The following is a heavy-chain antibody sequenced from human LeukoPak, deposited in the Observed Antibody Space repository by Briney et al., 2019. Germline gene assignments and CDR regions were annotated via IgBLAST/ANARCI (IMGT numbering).Heavy chain of an antibody. CDR2: ISGRWTYV. Sequence: GGCLRLACAASGFTFSSYSMNSVRQARGKGIEWDSSISGRWTYVYYADSVKGRFTISRDNAKNSLSLQMNSLRGDDAAVDYCARASSKQLAGYLPDGFDIWGQGTMVTVSS. J-gene: IGHJ3*02. CDR1: GFTFSSYS. CDR3: ARASSKQLAGYLPDGFDI. V-gene: IGHV3-21*01. D-gene: IGHD3-9*01.